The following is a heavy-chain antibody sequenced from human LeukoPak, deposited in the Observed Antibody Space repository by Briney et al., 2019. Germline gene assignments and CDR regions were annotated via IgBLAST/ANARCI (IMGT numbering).Heavy chain of an antibody. V-gene: IGHV1-18*01. D-gene: IGHD6-19*01. J-gene: IGHJ4*02. CDR2: ISAYNGDT. CDR1: GYILTTYG. CDR3: ARVGSDSSGWRRFDY. Sequence: ASVKVSCKASGYILTTYGISWVRQAPGQGLEWMGWISAYNGDTDFAQHLQGRVSMTIDASTNTAYMELSRLRSDDTAVYYCARVGSDSSGWRRFDYWGQGTLVTVSS.